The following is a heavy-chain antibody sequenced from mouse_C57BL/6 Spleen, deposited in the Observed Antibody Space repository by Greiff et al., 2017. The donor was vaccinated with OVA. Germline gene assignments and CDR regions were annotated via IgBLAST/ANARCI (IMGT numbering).Heavy chain of an antibody. CDR1: GYAFSSSW. CDR3: ARVSFGGY. V-gene: IGHV1-82*01. CDR2: IYPGAGDT. J-gene: IGHJ2*01. Sequence: QVQLKQSGPELVKPGASVKISCKASGYAFSSSWMNWVKQRPGKGLEWIGRIYPGAGDTNYNGKFKGKATLTADKSSSTAYMQLSSLTSEDSAVYFCARVSFGGYWGQGTTLTVSS.